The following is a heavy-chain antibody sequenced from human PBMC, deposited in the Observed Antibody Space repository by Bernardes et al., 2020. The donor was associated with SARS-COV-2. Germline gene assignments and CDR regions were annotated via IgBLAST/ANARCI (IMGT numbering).Heavy chain of an antibody. CDR1: GFTFSSYG. V-gene: IGHV3-30*18. CDR2: ISYDGSNK. Sequence: GGSLRLSCASSGFTFSSYGMHWVRQAPGKGLEWVAVISYDGSNKYYADSVKGRFTISRDNSKNTLYLQMNSLRAEDTAVYYCAKDRGYSSGWWETHFDYWGQGTLVTVSS. J-gene: IGHJ4*02. CDR3: AKDRGYSSGWWETHFDY. D-gene: IGHD6-19*01.